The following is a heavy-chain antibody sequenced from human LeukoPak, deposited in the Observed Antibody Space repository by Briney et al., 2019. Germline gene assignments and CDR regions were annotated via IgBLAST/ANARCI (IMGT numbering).Heavy chain of an antibody. CDR2: IYYSGTT. V-gene: IGHV4-59*01. CDR3: ARVMTVWDYIWGSYRAQWFYP. Sequence: PSETLTLTCTVSSDSISSYYWSWIGQPPGKGLEWIGYIYYSGTTNYNPSLQSRVTISVDTSKNEFSLKLSSVTAADTAVYYCARVMTVWDYIWGSYRAQWFYPWGQGTLVTVSS. CDR1: SDSISSYY. J-gene: IGHJ5*02. D-gene: IGHD3-16*02.